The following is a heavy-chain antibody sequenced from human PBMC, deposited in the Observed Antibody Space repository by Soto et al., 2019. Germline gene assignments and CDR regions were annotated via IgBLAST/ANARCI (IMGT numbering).Heavy chain of an antibody. V-gene: IGHV4-34*01. CDR1: GGSFSGYY. J-gene: IGHJ6*02. CDR3: ARGKRPYGMDV. CDR2: IKHSGST. Sequence: QVQLQQWGAGLLKPSETLSLTCAVYGGSFSGYYWSWIRQPPGKGLEWIGEIKHSGSTNYNPSLKSRATISVDTSKNQFSLKLSSVTAADTAVYYCARGKRPYGMDVWGQGTTVTVSS.